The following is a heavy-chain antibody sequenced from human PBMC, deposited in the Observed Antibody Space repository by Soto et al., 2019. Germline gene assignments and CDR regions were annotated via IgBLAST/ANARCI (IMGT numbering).Heavy chain of an antibody. Sequence: GASVKVSCKASGGTFSSYAISWVRQAPGQGLEWMGGIIPIFGTANYAQKFQGRVTITADESTSTAYMELSSLRSEDTAVYYCAMALITRVRGVIITEYGMDVWGQGTTVTVSS. CDR1: GGTFSSYA. J-gene: IGHJ6*02. CDR2: IIPIFGTA. D-gene: IGHD3-10*01. CDR3: AMALITRVRGVIITEYGMDV. V-gene: IGHV1-69*13.